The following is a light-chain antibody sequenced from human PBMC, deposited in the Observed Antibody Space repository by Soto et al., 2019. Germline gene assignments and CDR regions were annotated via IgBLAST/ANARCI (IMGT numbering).Light chain of an antibody. CDR1: SSDVGAYKY. CDR2: EVS. CDR3: TSYVGSNIWV. Sequence: QSALTQPPSASGSPGQSVTISCTGTSSDVGAYKYVSWYQQYPGKAPKLMIYEVSKRPSWVADRFSGSKSGNTASLTVSGLQAEDEADYYCTSYVGSNIWVFGGGTKLTVL. V-gene: IGLV2-8*01. J-gene: IGLJ3*02.